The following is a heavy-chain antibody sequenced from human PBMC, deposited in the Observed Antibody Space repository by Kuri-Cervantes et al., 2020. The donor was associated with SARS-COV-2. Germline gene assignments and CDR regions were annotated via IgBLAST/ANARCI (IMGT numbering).Heavy chain of an antibody. CDR3: ARDILSFLGTHYFDY. V-gene: IGHV3-7*01. Sequence: GESRKISCAASGYTFSTSWMSWVRQAPGKGLEWVANIGQDGSVKYYVDSVKGRFTISRDNAKNSLYLQMNSLRAEDTAVYYCARDILSFLGTHYFDYWGQGTLVTVSS. D-gene: IGHD3-16*02. CDR1: GYTFSTSW. J-gene: IGHJ4*02. CDR2: IGQDGSVK.